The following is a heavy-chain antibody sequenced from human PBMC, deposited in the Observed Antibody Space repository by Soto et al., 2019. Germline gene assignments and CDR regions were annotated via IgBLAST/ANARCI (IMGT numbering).Heavy chain of an antibody. CDR1: GYTFTSYG. CDR3: ARVVTFDDYGEQRPNPFEYFQH. CDR2: ISAYNGNT. V-gene: IGHV1-18*01. D-gene: IGHD4-17*01. Sequence: ASVKVSCKASGYTFTSYGISWVRQAPGQGLEWMGWISAYNGNTNYAQKLQGRVTMTTDTSTSTAYMELRSLRSDDTAVYYCARVVTFDDYGEQRPNPFEYFQHWGQGTLVTVSS. J-gene: IGHJ1*01.